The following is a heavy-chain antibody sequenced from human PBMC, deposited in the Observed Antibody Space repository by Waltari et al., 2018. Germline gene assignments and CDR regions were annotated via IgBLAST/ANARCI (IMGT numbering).Heavy chain of an antibody. D-gene: IGHD6-13*01. CDR3: ARSGYSSSWFPYFDY. V-gene: IGHV1-69*08. CDR1: GGTFSSYA. Sequence: QVQLVQSGAEVKKPGSSVKVSCKASGGTFSSYAISWVRQAPGQGLEWMGRIIPIFGTAKYGQKFQGRGTITADKSTSTAYMELSSLRSEDTAVYYCARSGYSSSWFPYFDYWGQGTLVTVSS. CDR2: IIPIFGTA. J-gene: IGHJ4*02.